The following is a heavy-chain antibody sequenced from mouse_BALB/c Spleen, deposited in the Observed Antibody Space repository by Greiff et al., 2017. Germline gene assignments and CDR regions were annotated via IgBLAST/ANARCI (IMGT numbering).Heavy chain of an antibody. CDR2: TWSGGST. D-gene: IGHD2-4*01. CDR3: ARYDYDEGDYAMDY. J-gene: IGHJ4*01. CDR1: GFSLTSYG. Sequence: QVQLKESGPGLVQPSQSLSITCTVSGFSLTSYGVHWVRQSPGKGLEWLGVTWSGGSTDYNAAFISRLSISKDNSKSQVFFKMNSLQANDTAIYYCARYDYDEGDYAMDYWGQGTSVTVSS. V-gene: IGHV2-2*02.